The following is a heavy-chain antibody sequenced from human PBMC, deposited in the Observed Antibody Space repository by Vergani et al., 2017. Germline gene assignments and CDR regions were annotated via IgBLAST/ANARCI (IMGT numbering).Heavy chain of an antibody. D-gene: IGHD5-18*01. CDR3: ARLYSYGYYFDY. Sequence: QVQLQESGPGLVKPSQTMSLTCTVSGGSISSGSYYWSWIRQPAGKGLEWIGRIYTSGSTNYNPSLKSRVTISVDTSKNQFSLKLSSVTAADTAVYYCARLYSYGYYFDYWGQGTLVTVSS. J-gene: IGHJ4*02. CDR1: GGSISSGSYY. V-gene: IGHV4-61*02. CDR2: IYTSGST.